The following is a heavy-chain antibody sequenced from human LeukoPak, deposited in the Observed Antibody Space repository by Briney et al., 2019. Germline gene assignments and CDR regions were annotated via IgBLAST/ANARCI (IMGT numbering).Heavy chain of an antibody. CDR2: IYYSGST. J-gene: IGHJ4*02. CDR3: ARGAAGTFGY. Sequence: SETLSLTCTVSGGSISSGGYYWSWIRQHPGKGLEWIGYIYYSGSTYCNPSLKSRVTISVDTSKNQFSLKLSSVTAADTAVYYCARGAAGTFGYWGQGTLVTVSS. D-gene: IGHD6-13*01. CDR1: GGSISSGGYY. V-gene: IGHV4-31*03.